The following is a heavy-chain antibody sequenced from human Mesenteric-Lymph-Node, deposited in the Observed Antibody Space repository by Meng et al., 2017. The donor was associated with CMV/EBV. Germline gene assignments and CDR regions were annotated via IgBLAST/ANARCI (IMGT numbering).Heavy chain of an antibody. Sequence: GESLKISCAVSGFTFSGYAMSWVRQAPGKGLEWVSVIYSGGSSTYYADSVKGRFTISRDNSKNTLYLQMNSLRAEDTAVYYCAKEIGGGALGRGPFDYWGQGTLVTVSS. CDR1: GFTFSGYA. V-gene: IGHV3-23*03. CDR2: IYSGGSST. D-gene: IGHD1-26*01. J-gene: IGHJ4*02. CDR3: AKEIGGGALGRGPFDY.